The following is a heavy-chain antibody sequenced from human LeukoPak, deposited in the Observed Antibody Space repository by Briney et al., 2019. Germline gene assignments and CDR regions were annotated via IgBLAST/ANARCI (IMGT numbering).Heavy chain of an antibody. V-gene: IGHV3-30*03. Sequence: PGRSLRLSCAASGFTFSSYGMHWVRQAPGKGLEWVAVISYDGSNKYYADSVKGRFTISRDNSKNTLYLQMNSLRAEDTAVYYCAREIYCSASSCTGGVFDIWGQGTMVTVSS. D-gene: IGHD2-15*01. CDR3: AREIYCSASSCTGGVFDI. CDR2: ISYDGSNK. CDR1: GFTFSSYG. J-gene: IGHJ3*02.